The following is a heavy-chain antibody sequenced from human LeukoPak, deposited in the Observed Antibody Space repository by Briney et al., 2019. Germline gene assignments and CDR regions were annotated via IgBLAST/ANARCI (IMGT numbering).Heavy chain of an antibody. D-gene: IGHD1-26*01. V-gene: IGHV4-34*01. CDR2: INHSGST. Sequence: KPSETLSLTCTVSGGSISGYYWSWIRQPPGKGLEWIGEINHSGSTNYNPSLKSRVTISVDTSKNQFSLKLSSVTAADTAVYYCARLVGLPNWFDPWGQGTLVTVSS. CDR1: GGSISGYY. CDR3: ARLVGLPNWFDP. J-gene: IGHJ5*02.